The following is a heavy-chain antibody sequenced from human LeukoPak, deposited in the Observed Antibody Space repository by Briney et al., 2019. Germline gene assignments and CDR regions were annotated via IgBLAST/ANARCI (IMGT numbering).Heavy chain of an antibody. V-gene: IGHV1-2*02. CDR1: GYTFTGYY. Sequence: GASVKVSCKASGYTFTGYYMHWVRQAPGQGFEWMGWINPNSGDTNYAQKFQGRVTMTSDTSIGTAHMELSRLRSDDTAVYYCARANPLYCSSTTCLFDYWGQGTLVTVSS. J-gene: IGHJ4*02. CDR2: INPNSGDT. D-gene: IGHD2-2*01. CDR3: ARANPLYCSSTTCLFDY.